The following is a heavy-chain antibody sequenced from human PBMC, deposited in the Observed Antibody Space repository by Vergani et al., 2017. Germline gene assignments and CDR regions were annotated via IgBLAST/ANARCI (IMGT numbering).Heavy chain of an antibody. J-gene: IGHJ6*03. CDR1: GFTFSSYA. D-gene: IGHD2-2*01. V-gene: IGHV3-30-3*01. CDR2: ISYDGSNK. Sequence: QVQLVESGGGVVQPGRSLRLSCAASGFTFSSYAMHWVRQAPGKGLEWVAGISYDGSNKYYADSVKGRFTISRDNSKNTLYLQMNSLRAEDTAVYYCARELVPAAKAPGPGMDVWGKGTTVTVSS. CDR3: ARELVPAAKAPGPGMDV.